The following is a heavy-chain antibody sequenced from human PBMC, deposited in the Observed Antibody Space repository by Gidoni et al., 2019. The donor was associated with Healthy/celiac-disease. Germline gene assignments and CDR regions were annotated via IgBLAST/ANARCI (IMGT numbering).Heavy chain of an antibody. CDR1: GFTFGSYS. CDR2: ISSSSSYI. Sequence: EVQLVESGGGLVKPGGSRRLSCAASGFTFGSYSMNWVRPAPGKGPGWVSSISSSSSYIYYADSVKGRFTISRDNAKNSLYLQMNSLRAEDTAVYYCARDLEQWPGGNFDYWGQGTLVTVSS. D-gene: IGHD6-19*01. CDR3: ARDLEQWPGGNFDY. V-gene: IGHV3-21*01. J-gene: IGHJ4*02.